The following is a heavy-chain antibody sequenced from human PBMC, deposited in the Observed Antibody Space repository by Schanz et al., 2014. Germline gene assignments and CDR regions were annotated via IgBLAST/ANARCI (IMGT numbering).Heavy chain of an antibody. J-gene: IGHJ3*02. CDR3: ARKMKLGVYGGKGHDSLDI. V-gene: IGHV3-74*02. Sequence: VQLVESGGGVVQPGRSLRLSCAASGFTFSSYGMHWVRQDPGKGLVWVARINSVGSNTDYADSVTGRFTISRDNSKNTLYLQMNSLRPEDTAVYYCARKMKLGVYGGKGHDSLDIWGQGTMVTVSS. CDR2: INSVGSNT. D-gene: IGHD4-17*01. CDR1: GFTFSSYG.